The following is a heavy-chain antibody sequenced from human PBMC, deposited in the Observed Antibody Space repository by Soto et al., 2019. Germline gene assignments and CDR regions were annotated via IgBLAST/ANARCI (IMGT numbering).Heavy chain of an antibody. J-gene: IGHJ4*02. D-gene: IGHD6-19*01. CDR2: ISWNSGSI. V-gene: IGHV3-9*01. CDR3: AKVFGYSSGWYVAGYFDY. Sequence: GGSLRLSCAASGFTFDDYAMHWVRQAPGKGLEWVSGISWNSGSIGYAESVKGRFTISRDNAKNSLYLQMNSLRAEDTALYYCAKVFGYSSGWYVAGYFDYWGQGALVTVSS. CDR1: GFTFDDYA.